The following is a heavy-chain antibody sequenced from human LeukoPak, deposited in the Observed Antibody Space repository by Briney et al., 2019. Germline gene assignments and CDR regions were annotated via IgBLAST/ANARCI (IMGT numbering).Heavy chain of an antibody. CDR2: INHSGST. CDR3: ARGPVWRRLLLSVSRRGGYFDY. Sequence: GTLRLSCAASGFTFSSFGMSWIRQPPEKGLEWIGEINHSGSTNYNPSLKSRVTISADTSKNQFSLKLSSVTAADTAVYYCARGPVWRRLLLSVSRRGGYFDYWGQGILVTVSS. CDR1: GFTFSSFG. J-gene: IGHJ4*02. D-gene: IGHD2-15*01. V-gene: IGHV4-34*01.